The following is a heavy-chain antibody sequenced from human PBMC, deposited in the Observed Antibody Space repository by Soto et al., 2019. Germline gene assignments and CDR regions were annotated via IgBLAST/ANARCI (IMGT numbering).Heavy chain of an antibody. CDR1: DASLSAYY. Sequence: QVQLQQWGAGLLKPSETLSLTCAVYDASLSAYYWSWVRQAPGKGLESIGEISHSGSTNYNPSLESRVSISIDTSKNQFSLKLRSVTAADTGVYFCARGRWETGCTIFRKRRGLDVWGQGTTVTVS. V-gene: IGHV4-34*01. CDR3: ARGRWETGCTIFRKRRGLDV. J-gene: IGHJ6*02. CDR2: ISHSGST. D-gene: IGHD3-3*01.